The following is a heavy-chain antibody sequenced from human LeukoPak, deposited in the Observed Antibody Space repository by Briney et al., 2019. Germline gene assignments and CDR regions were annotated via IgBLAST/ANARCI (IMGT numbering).Heavy chain of an antibody. CDR3: ASSPQNGY. CDR1: GFTFSDYA. CDR2: ISYGGSNE. V-gene: IGHV3-30*04. J-gene: IGHJ4*02. Sequence: GRSLRLSCAASGFTFSDYAMHWVRQAPGKGLEWVAVISYGGSNEYHADSVKGRFSISRDNAKNRLYLQMNSLRAEDTAVYYCASSPQNGYWGQGTLVTVSS.